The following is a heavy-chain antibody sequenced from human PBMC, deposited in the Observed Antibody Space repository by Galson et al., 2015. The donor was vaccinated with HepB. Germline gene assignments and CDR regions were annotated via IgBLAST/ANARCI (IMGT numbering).Heavy chain of an antibody. CDR2: IFYSGST. V-gene: IGHV4-59*01. D-gene: IGHD3-9*01. Sequence: SETLSLTCTVSGGSISNYYWSWIRQPPGKGLEWIGYIFYSGSTNYNPSLKSRVTMSTDTSKNRFSLKLSSVTAADTAVYYCARVFRDTIRLDPWGQGTLVTVSS. CDR1: GGSISNYY. CDR3: ARVFRDTIRLDP. J-gene: IGHJ5*02.